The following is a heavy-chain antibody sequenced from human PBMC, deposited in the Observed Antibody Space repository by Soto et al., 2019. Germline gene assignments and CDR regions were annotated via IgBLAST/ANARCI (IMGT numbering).Heavy chain of an antibody. V-gene: IGHV1-2*04. J-gene: IGHJ4*02. Sequence: ASVKVSCKASGYTFTGYYIHWVRQAPGQGLEWMGWINPNSGDTNYAQKFQGWVTMTRDTSISTAYIELSRLRSDDTASVYVAGGRNTFGGVIVGGGGFGDLGHYDYWGQGTLVTVSS. CDR1: GYTFTGYY. CDR3: AGGRNTFGGVIVGGGGFGDLGHYDY. CDR2: INPNSGDT. D-gene: IGHD3-16*02.